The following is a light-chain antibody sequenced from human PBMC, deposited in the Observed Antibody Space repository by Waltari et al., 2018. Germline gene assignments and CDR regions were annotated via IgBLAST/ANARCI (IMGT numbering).Light chain of an antibody. CDR2: DVS. CDR1: SSDIGFYNY. CDR3: NSYAGSSSWV. V-gene: IGLV2-14*01. J-gene: IGLJ3*02. Sequence: QSALTQPASVSGSPGQSITISCPGTSSDIGFYNYVSWYQQHPGKAPILMIFDVSVRPSGVSNRFSGSKSGNTASLTISGLQAEDEADYYCNSYAGSSSWVFGGGTKLTVL.